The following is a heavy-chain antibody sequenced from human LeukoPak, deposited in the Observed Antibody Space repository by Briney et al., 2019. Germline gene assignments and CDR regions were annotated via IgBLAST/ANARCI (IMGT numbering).Heavy chain of an antibody. Sequence: GRSLRLSCAASGFFFSTYGMHWVRQAPGKGLEWVAIISYDGNDIHYADSVKGRFTISRDNSKNTLYLQMGSLRAEDMAVYYCARGGTYYYDSSGYPLDYWGQGTLVTVSS. CDR3: ARGGTYYYDSSGYPLDY. V-gene: IGHV3-30*03. CDR1: GFFFSTYG. J-gene: IGHJ4*02. CDR2: ISYDGNDI. D-gene: IGHD3-22*01.